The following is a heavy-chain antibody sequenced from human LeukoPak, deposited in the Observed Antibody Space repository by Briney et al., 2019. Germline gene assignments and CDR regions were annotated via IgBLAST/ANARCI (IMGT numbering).Heavy chain of an antibody. CDR1: GGSISSYY. CDR2: IYYSGST. V-gene: IGHV4-59*01. CDR3: ARSRRDGYNDHFDY. Sequence: SETLSLTCTVSGGSISSYYWSWIRQPPGKGLEWIGYIYYSGSTNYNPSLKGRVTISVDTSKNQFSLKLSSVTAADTAVYYCARSRRDGYNDHFDYWGQGTLVTVSS. D-gene: IGHD5-24*01. J-gene: IGHJ4*02.